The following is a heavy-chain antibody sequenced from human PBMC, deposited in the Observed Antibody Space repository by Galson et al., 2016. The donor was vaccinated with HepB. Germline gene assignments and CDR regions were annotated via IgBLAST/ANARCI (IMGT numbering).Heavy chain of an antibody. J-gene: IGHJ4*02. V-gene: IGHV3-64D*06. CDR3: VRGTTAAPGLES. CDR1: GFTFNGFV. D-gene: IGHD1-1*01. Sequence: SLRLSCAASGFTFNGFVIHWVRQAPGRGPEYVGDTKYYGESVKGRFTISRDNSKNTLYLQMSSLRIEDTAVYYCVRGTTAAPGLESWGQGTLVTVSS. CDR2: GDTK.